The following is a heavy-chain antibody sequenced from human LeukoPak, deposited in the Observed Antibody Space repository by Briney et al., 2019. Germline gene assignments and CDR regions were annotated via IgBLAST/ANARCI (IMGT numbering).Heavy chain of an antibody. Sequence: SGGSLRLSCAASGFTFSSNSMKWVRQAPGKGLEWVSSISTSGSYIYYADSVKGRFTISRDNAKNSLYLQMNSLRAEDTAVYYCARDPTVYSSGWSFDYWGQGTLVTVSS. V-gene: IGHV3-21*01. CDR3: ARDPTVYSSGWSFDY. D-gene: IGHD6-19*01. CDR1: GFTFSSNS. J-gene: IGHJ4*02. CDR2: ISTSGSYI.